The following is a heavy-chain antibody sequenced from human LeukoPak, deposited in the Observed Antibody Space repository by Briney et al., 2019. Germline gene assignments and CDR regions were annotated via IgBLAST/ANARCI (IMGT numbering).Heavy chain of an antibody. CDR2: IYYSGST. V-gene: IGHV4-59*01. Sequence: SETLSLTCTVSGGSISSYYWSWIRQPPGKGLEWIGYIYYSGSTNYNPSLKSRATISVDTSKNQFSLKLSSVTAADTAVYYCARERRPPYCSSTSCYGFDPWGQGTLVTVSS. J-gene: IGHJ5*02. CDR1: GGSISSYY. CDR3: ARERRPPYCSSTSCYGFDP. D-gene: IGHD2-2*01.